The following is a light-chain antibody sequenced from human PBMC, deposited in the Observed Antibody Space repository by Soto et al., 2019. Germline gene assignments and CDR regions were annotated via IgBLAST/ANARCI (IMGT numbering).Light chain of an antibody. J-gene: IGKJ1*01. CDR3: QQYVHWPPGT. CDR1: QSVSSS. V-gene: IGKV3-15*01. Sequence: EIVVTQSASTLSVSPGERVTLSCGASQSVSSSLAWYQQRPVQAPRLLIYDTSTRAAGIAARFSGSGSGTEFTLTISSLQSEDFAVYYCQQYVHWPPGTFGQGTKVDIK. CDR2: DTS.